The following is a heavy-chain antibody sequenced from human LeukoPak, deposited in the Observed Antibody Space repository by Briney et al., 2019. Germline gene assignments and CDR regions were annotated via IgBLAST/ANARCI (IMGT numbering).Heavy chain of an antibody. CDR1: GGSLSGYY. D-gene: IGHD6-6*01. V-gene: IGHV4-34*01. CDR3: ARRRWSSSSVIGY. Sequence: SETLSLTCGMYGGSLSGYYWSWIRQSPDGVLEWIGEINHSGSINDNPSLKSRVTMSVDTSKNQFSLRLTSLTAADTAVYYRARRRWSSSSVIGYWSRGTRVTVSS. J-gene: IGHJ4*02. CDR2: INHSGSI.